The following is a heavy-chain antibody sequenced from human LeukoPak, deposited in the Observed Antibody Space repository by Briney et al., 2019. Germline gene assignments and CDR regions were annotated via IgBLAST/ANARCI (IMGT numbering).Heavy chain of an antibody. D-gene: IGHD2/OR15-2a*01. CDR1: GFTFSSYW. CDR3: AKDKSTGEYYYYYGMDV. CDR2: IKQDGSEK. Sequence: GGSLRLSCAVSGFTFSSYWMSWVRQAPGKGLEWVANIKQDGSEKYYVDSVKGRFTISRDNAKNSLYLQMNSLGGEDTAVYYCAKDKSTGEYYYYYGMDVWGQGTTVTVSS. V-gene: IGHV3-7*01. J-gene: IGHJ6*02.